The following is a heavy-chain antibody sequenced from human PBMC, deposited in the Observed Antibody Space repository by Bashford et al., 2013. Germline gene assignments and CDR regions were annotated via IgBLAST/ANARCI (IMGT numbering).Heavy chain of an antibody. Sequence: WIRQSPSRGLEWLGRTYYRSKWYNDYAVSLKSRITINPDTSENQFSLQLNSVTPEDTAVYYCARGSLQTGFYYFYGLDVWGQGTTVTVSS. V-gene: IGHV6-1*01. CDR2: TYYRSKWYN. J-gene: IGHJ6*02. CDR3: ARGSLQTGFYYFYGLDV. D-gene: IGHD3-16*02.